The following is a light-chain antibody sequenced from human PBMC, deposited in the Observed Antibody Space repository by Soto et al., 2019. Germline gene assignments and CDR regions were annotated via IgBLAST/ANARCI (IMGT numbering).Light chain of an antibody. Sequence: DIQMTQSPSSVSASVGDRVIITCLASLTITSWVAWYQQVPGKAPKLLIYDASILQTGVPSRFSGSRSGTDCTLTINSLQPEDVATYYCQQAKSFPVTFGQGTRLEIK. J-gene: IGKJ5*01. V-gene: IGKV1-12*01. CDR2: DAS. CDR3: QQAKSFPVT. CDR1: LTITSW.